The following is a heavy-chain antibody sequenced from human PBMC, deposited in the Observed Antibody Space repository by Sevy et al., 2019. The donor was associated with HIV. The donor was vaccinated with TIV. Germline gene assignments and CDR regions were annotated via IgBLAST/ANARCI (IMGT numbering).Heavy chain of an antibody. V-gene: IGHV3-21*01. Sequence: GGSLRLSCAASGFTFSNYIINWVRQAPGKGLEWVSSISNSGTYIYYADSVKGRFTISRDNAKNSLYLQMNSLRAEDTAVYYCARYEEATTLVNAFDIWGQGTMVTVSS. CDR3: ARYEEATTLVNAFDI. CDR2: ISNSGTYI. J-gene: IGHJ3*02. D-gene: IGHD5-18*01. CDR1: GFTFSNYI.